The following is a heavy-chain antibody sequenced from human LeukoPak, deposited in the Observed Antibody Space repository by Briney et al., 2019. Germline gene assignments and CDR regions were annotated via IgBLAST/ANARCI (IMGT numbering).Heavy chain of an antibody. V-gene: IGHV3-30-3*02. Sequence: PGGSLRLSCAASGFTFSSSAMHWVRQAPGKGLEWVAVITYDGSNQHYANSVRGRFTISRDNSKNTLFLQMNSLRAEDTAVYYCAKSGQWLVPGYFDYWGQGTLVTVSS. J-gene: IGHJ4*02. D-gene: IGHD6-19*01. CDR1: GFTFSSSA. CDR3: AKSGQWLVPGYFDY. CDR2: ITYDGSNQ.